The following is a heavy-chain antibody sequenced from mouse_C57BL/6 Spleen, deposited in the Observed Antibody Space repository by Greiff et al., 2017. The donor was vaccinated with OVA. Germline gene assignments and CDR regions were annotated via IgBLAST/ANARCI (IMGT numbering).Heavy chain of an antibody. D-gene: IGHD1-1*01. CDR3: ARTGYYGSSNAMDY. Sequence: VQLQQPGAELVRPGTSVKLSCKASGYTFTSYWMHWVKQRPGQGLEWIGVIDPSDSYTNYNQKFKGKATLTVDTSSSTSYMQLSSLTSEDSAVYYCARTGYYGSSNAMDYWGQGTSVTVSS. J-gene: IGHJ4*01. V-gene: IGHV1-59*01. CDR2: IDPSDSYT. CDR1: GYTFTSYW.